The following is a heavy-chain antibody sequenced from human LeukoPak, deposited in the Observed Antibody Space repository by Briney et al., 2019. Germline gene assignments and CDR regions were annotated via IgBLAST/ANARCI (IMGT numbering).Heavy chain of an antibody. J-gene: IGHJ4*02. Sequence: SVKVSCKASGGAFSSYAISWVRQAPGQGLEWMGGIIPIFGTANYAQKFQGRVTITTDESTSTAYMELSSLRSEDTAVYYCARGRSGYDFWSGYSKAPHFDYWGQGTLVTVSS. CDR1: GGAFSSYA. V-gene: IGHV1-69*05. CDR3: ARGRSGYDFWSGYSKAPHFDY. D-gene: IGHD3-3*01. CDR2: IIPIFGTA.